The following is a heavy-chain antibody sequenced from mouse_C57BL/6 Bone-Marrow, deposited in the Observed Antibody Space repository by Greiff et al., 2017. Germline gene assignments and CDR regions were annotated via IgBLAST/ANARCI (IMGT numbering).Heavy chain of an antibody. Sequence: VHLVESGAELARPGASVKLSCKASGYTFTSYGISWVKQRTGQGLEWIGEIYPRSGNTYYNEKFKGKATLTADKSSSTAYMELRSLTSEDSAVYFCARSDYSWFAYWGQGTLVTVSA. CDR1: GYTFTSYG. V-gene: IGHV1-81*01. CDR2: IYPRSGNT. CDR3: ARSDYSWFAY. D-gene: IGHD1-1*01. J-gene: IGHJ3*01.